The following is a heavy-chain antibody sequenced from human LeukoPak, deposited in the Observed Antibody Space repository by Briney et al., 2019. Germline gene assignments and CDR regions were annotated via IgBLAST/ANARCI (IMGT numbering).Heavy chain of an antibody. J-gene: IGHJ4*02. CDR3: ARVQTGYTPLEYFDY. CDR2: INHSGST. D-gene: IGHD3-9*01. Sequence: GSLRLSCAASGFIFSNYGMSWVRQAPGKGLEWIGEINHSGSTNYNPSLKSRVTISVDTSKNQFSLKLSSVTAADTAVYYCARVQTGYTPLEYFDYWGQGTLVTVSS. CDR1: GFIFSNYG. V-gene: IGHV4-34*01.